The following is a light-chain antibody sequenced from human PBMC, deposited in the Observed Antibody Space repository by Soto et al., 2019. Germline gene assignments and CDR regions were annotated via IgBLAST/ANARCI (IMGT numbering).Light chain of an antibody. CDR2: EVS. Sequence: QSVLTQPASVSGSPGQSITISCTGTSSDVGGYNFVSWYQQHPGKAPKLMISEVSNRPSGVSNRFSGSKSGNTASLTISGLQTEDEAYYYCSSYTITTALVFXSGTKVTVL. V-gene: IGLV2-14*01. CDR1: SSDVGGYNF. CDR3: SSYTITTALV. J-gene: IGLJ1*01.